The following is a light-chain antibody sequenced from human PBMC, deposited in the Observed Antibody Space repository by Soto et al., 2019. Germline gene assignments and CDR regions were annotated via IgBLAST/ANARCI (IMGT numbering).Light chain of an antibody. CDR2: GAS. Sequence: EIVLTQSPGTLSLSPGERASLSCRASQSVSNNYLAWYQQKPGQAPRLFIYGASSRATSIPDRFSGSGSGTDFTLTISRLEPEDFAVYYCQQYGGSPRTFGQGTKVDIK. CDR3: QQYGGSPRT. V-gene: IGKV3-20*01. J-gene: IGKJ1*01. CDR1: QSVSNNY.